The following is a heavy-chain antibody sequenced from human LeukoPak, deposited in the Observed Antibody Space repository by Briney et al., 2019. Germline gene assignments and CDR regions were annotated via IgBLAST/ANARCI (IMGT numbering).Heavy chain of an antibody. D-gene: IGHD1-1*01. CDR1: GSSLTELS. CDR2: FGPEHGET. J-gene: IGHJ6*02. Sequence: ASVKVACKVSGSSLTELSMHWVRQAPGKGLEWMGCFGPEHGETLYAQRFQGRVTMTEDRSTDTAYMELSGLRSEDTAVYYCARERTEIVPTEVTTQFYSYYYGLDVWGQGTTVTVSS. V-gene: IGHV1-24*01. CDR3: ARERTEIVPTEVTTQFYSYYYGLDV.